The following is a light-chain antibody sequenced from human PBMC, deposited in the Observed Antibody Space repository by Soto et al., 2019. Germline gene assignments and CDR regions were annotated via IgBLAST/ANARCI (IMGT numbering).Light chain of an antibody. V-gene: IGLV2-11*01. Sequence: QSALTQPRSVSGSPGQAVTISFTGIRNNYVSWYQQHPGKVPKVIVYDVTLRPSGVSDRFSGSTSGNTASLAISGLRAEDEADYYCCSYSGTYTEVVFGGGTKVTVL. CDR2: DVT. CDR3: CSYSGTYTEVV. J-gene: IGLJ2*01. CDR1: RNNY.